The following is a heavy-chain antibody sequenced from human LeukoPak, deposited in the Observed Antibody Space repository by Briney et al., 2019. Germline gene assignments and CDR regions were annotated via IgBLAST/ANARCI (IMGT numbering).Heavy chain of an antibody. Sequence: SETLSLTCAVSGGSISSSNWWSWVRQPPGKGLEWIGEIYHSGSTNYNPSLKSRVTISVDTSKNQFSLKLSSVTAADTAVYYCARGRIENYDFWSGYPQYYFDYWGQGTLVTVSS. CDR1: GGSISSSNW. J-gene: IGHJ4*02. D-gene: IGHD3-3*01. V-gene: IGHV4-4*02. CDR3: ARGRIENYDFWSGYPQYYFDY. CDR2: IYHSGST.